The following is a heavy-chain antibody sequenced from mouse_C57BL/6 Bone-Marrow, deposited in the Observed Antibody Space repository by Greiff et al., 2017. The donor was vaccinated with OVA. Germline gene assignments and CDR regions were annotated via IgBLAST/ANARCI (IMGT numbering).Heavy chain of an antibody. V-gene: IGHV14-4*01. J-gene: IGHJ2*01. CDR3: ARWLGFDY. CDR1: GFNIKDDY. Sequence: VQLQQSGAELVRPGASVKLSCTASGFNIKDDYMHWVKQRPEQGLEWIGWIDPENGDTEYASKFQGKATITADTSSNTAYLQLSSLTSEDTAVYYCARWLGFDYWGQGTTLTVSS. D-gene: IGHD2-3*01. CDR2: IDPENGDT.